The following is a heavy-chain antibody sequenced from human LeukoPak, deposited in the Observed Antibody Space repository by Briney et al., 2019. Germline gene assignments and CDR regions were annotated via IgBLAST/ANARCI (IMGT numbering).Heavy chain of an antibody. Sequence: PSETLSLTCTVSGYSISSGYYWGWIRQPPGKGLEWIGNIYHSGSTYYNPSLKSRVTISVDTSKNQFSLKLSSVTAAETAVYYCARGEQQLVISFDLWGRGTLVTVSS. D-gene: IGHD6-13*01. J-gene: IGHJ2*01. CDR1: GYSISSGYY. CDR3: ARGEQQLVISFDL. CDR2: IYHSGST. V-gene: IGHV4-38-2*02.